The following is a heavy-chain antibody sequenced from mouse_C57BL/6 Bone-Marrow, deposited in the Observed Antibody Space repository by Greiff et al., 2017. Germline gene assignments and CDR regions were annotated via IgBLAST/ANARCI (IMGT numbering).Heavy chain of an antibody. V-gene: IGHV1-69*01. CDR1: GYTFTSYW. CDR3: AREGLRRDWYFDV. J-gene: IGHJ1*03. CDR2: IDPSDSYT. Sequence: QVQLQQPGAELVMPGASVKLSCKASGYTFTSYWMHWVKQRPGQGLEWIGEIDPSDSYTNYNQKFKGKSTLTVDKSSSTAYMQLSSLTSEDSAVYYCAREGLRRDWYFDVWGTGTTGTVSS. D-gene: IGHD2-4*01.